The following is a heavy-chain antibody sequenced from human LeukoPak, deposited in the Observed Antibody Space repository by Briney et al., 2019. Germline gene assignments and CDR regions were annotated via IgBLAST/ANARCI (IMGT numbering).Heavy chain of an antibody. Sequence: SETLSLTCAVYGGSFSGYYWSWIRQPPGKGLEWIGEINHSGSTNYNPSLKSRVTISVDTSKNQFSLKLCSVTAADTAVYYCAREYGSGSEFDPWGQGTLVTVSS. J-gene: IGHJ5*02. CDR1: GGSFSGYY. CDR3: AREYGSGSEFDP. D-gene: IGHD3-10*01. CDR2: INHSGST. V-gene: IGHV4-34*01.